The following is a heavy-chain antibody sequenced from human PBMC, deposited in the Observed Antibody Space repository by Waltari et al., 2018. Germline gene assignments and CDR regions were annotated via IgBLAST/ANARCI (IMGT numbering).Heavy chain of an antibody. CDR1: GYTFTSYA. CDR3: ARVVATTTGSLYYGMDV. V-gene: IGHV1-3*01. J-gene: IGHJ6*02. D-gene: IGHD5-12*01. CDR2: INAGNGNT. Sequence: QVQLVQSGAEVKKPGASVKVSCKASGYTFTSYAMHWVRQAPGQRLEWMGWINAGNGNTKYSQKFQGRVTITRDTSASTAYMELSSLRSEDTAVYYCARVVATTTGSLYYGMDVWGQGTTVTVSS.